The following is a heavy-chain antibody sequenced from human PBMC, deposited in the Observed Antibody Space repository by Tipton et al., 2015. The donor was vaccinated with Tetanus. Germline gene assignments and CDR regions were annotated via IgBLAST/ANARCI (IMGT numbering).Heavy chain of an antibody. CDR1: GTSVRGGSHD. Sequence: TLSLTCAVSGTSVRGGSHDWTWIRQPPGKGLEWIGYVYHSGLTNYTPSLKSRLTISIDTSKNQFSLKLTSVTAADTAVYYCASRGYSGRRQIEDYWGQGTLVTVSS. D-gene: IGHD5-12*01. V-gene: IGHV4-61*01. J-gene: IGHJ4*02. CDR3: ASRGYSGRRQIEDY. CDR2: VYHSGLT.